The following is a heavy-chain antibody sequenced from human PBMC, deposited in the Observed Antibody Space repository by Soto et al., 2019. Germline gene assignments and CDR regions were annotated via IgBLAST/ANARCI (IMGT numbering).Heavy chain of an antibody. D-gene: IGHD4-17*01. J-gene: IGHJ4*02. CDR2: IYYSGST. CDR1: GVSISSGGYY. V-gene: IGHV4-31*03. CDR3: ARDAGYDYGDYEHYFDY. Sequence: QVQLQESGPGLVKPSQTLSLTCTVSGVSISSGGYYWSWIRQHPGKGLEWIGYIYYSGSTYYHPSLTSRVTISVDTSKNQFALKLSSVTAADTAVYYCARDAGYDYGDYEHYFDYWGQGTLVTVSS.